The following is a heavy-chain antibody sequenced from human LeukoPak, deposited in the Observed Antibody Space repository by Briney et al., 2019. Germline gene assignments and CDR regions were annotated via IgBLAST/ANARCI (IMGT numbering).Heavy chain of an antibody. J-gene: IGHJ5*02. CDR1: GYTFTSYY. CDR2: INPSGGST. D-gene: IGHD3-3*01. V-gene: IGHV1-46*01. Sequence: VKVSCKASGYTFTSYYMHWVRQAPGQGLEWMGIINPSGGSTSYAQKFQGRVTMTRDTSTSTVYMELSSLRSEDTAVYYCARNHYDFWSGYNNWFDPWGQGTLVTVSS. CDR3: ARNHYDFWSGYNNWFDP.